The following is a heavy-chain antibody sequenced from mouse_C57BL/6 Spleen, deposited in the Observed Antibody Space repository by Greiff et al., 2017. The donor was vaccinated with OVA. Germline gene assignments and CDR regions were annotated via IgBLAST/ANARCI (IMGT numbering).Heavy chain of an antibody. D-gene: IGHD1-1*01. J-gene: IGHJ1*03. CDR2: ISSGSSTI. CDR1: GFTFSDYG. V-gene: IGHV5-17*01. CDR3: ARATTVVDYWYFDV. Sequence: VKLVESGGGLVKPGGSLKLSCAASGFTFSDYGMHWVRQAPEKGLEWVAYISSGSSTIYYADTVKGRFTISRDNAKNTLFLQMTSLRSEDTAMYYCARATTVVDYWYFDVWGTGTTVTVSS.